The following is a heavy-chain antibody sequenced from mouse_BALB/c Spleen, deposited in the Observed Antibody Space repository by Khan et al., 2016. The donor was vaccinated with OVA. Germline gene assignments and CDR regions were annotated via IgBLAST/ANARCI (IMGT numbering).Heavy chain of an antibody. CDR2: ISYSGST. V-gene: IGHV3-2*02. CDR1: GYSITSDYA. D-gene: IGHD2-3*01. CDR3: ARDGSRYNYAMDY. J-gene: IGHJ4*01. Sequence: EVKLLESGPGLVKPSQSLSLTCTVTGYSITSDYAWNWIRQFPGNKLEWMGYISYSGSTNYNPALKSRISITRDTSKNQFFLQLNSVTTDDTATYYCARDGSRYNYAMDYWGQGTSVTVSS.